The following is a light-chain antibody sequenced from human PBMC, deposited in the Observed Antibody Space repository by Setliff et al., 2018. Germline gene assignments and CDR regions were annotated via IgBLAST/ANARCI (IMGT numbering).Light chain of an antibody. CDR3: SSYAGSNTPYV. J-gene: IGLJ1*01. CDR1: SSDVGGYNY. V-gene: IGLV2-8*01. CDR2: EVS. Sequence: QSVLTQPPSASGSPGQSVTISCTGTSSDVGGYNYVSWYQQHPGKAPKLMIYEVSKRPSGVPDRFSGSKSGNTASLTVSGLQAEDEADYYCSSYAGSNTPYVVGTGTKV.